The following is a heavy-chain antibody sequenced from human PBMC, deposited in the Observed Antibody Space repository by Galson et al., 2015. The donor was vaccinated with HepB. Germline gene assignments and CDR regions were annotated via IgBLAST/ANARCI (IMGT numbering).Heavy chain of an antibody. CDR2: INPSGGST. V-gene: IGHV1-46*01. CDR1: GYTFTSYY. J-gene: IGHJ6*02. CDR3: ASRTTGYSSSPYYYYGMDV. Sequence: QSGAEVKKPGESLKISCKASGYTFTSYYMHWVRQAPGQGLEWMGIINPSGGSTSYAQKFQGRVTMTRDTSTSTVYMELSSLRSEDTAVYYCASRTTGYSSSPYYYYGMDVWGQGTTVTVSS. D-gene: IGHD6-13*01.